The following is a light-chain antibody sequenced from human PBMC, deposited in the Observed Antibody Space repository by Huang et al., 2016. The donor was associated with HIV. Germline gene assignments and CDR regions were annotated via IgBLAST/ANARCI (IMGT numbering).Light chain of an antibody. CDR1: QSVDNNY. J-gene: IGKJ2*01. V-gene: IGKV3-20*01. CDR2: GAS. Sequence: EIVLTLSPGTLALSPGERATLSCSASQSVDNNYLAWYQQKPGQAPRLLFYGASNRATAIPARFSGSGSGTDFILTISRLEPEDFAVYHCQQYGTSPPTFGRGTRLEVK. CDR3: QQYGTSPPT.